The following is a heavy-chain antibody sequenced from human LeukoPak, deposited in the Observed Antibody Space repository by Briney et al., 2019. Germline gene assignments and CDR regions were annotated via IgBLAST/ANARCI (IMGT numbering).Heavy chain of an antibody. J-gene: IGHJ6*03. CDR3: ARGRLPGSGCYFDWLLDPNYYYYMDV. CDR2: IIPIFGTA. Sequence: SVKVSCKASGGTFSSYAISWVRQAPGQGLEWMGGIIPIFGTANYAQKFQGRVTITADRSTSTAYMELSSLRSEDTAVYYCARGRLPGSGCYFDWLLDPNYYYYMDVWGKGTTVTVSS. V-gene: IGHV1-69*06. D-gene: IGHD3-9*01. CDR1: GGTFSSYA.